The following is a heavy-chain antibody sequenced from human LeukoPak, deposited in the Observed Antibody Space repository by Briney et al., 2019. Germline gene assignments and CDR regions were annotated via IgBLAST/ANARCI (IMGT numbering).Heavy chain of an antibody. V-gene: IGHV1-8*01. J-gene: IGHJ4*02. D-gene: IGHD3-10*01. CDR1: GYTFTSYD. CDR3: ARAVDLPMVRGVKGDSFDY. CDR2: MNPNSRNT. Sequence: ASVKVSCKASGYTFTSYDINWVRQASGQGLEWMGWMNPNSRNTGYAQKFQGRVTMTRNTPIRTAYIELSSLRSEDTAVYYCARAVDLPMVRGVKGDSFDYWGQGTLVTVSS.